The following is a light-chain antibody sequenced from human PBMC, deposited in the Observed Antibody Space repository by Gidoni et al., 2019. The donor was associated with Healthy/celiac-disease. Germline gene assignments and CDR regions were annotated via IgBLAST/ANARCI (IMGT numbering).Light chain of an antibody. Sequence: IVMTQSPDSLSVSLGERATINCKSSQSVLYSSNNKNYLAWYQQKPGQPPKLLIYWASTRESGVPDRFSGSGSGTDFTLTISSLQAEDGAVYYCQQYYSTPLTFGPGTKVDIK. CDR3: QQYYSTPLT. J-gene: IGKJ3*01. CDR2: WAS. CDR1: QSVLYSSNNKNY. V-gene: IGKV4-1*01.